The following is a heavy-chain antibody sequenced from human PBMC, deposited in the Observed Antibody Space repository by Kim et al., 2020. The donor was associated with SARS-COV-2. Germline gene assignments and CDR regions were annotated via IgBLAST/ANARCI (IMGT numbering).Heavy chain of an antibody. V-gene: IGHV3-11*06. J-gene: IGHJ3*02. CDR2: ISSGGGYT. CDR3: GRWRKDYESCGFCPDM. D-gene: IGHD3-22*01. CDR1: GFTFSDYD. Sequence: GGSLRLSCAGSGFTFSDYDMTWIRQAPGKGLEWVSFISSGGGYTNYADSVKGRFTISRDNAKNTVYLQMNRLRDGDTAVYFCGRWRKDYESCGFCPDMWGQGTKVTVSS.